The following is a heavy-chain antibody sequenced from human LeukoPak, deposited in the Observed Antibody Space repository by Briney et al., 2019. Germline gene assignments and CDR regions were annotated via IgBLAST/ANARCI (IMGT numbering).Heavy chain of an antibody. Sequence: SETLSLTCNVSGDSVSSGSYYWSWIRQPPGKGLEWIGYIYNSGTTNYNPSLKSRVTISVDSSKNQFSLKLTSVTAADTAVYYCARGARGYSYGWGQGTLVTVSS. CDR1: GDSVSSGSYY. J-gene: IGHJ4*01. CDR2: IYNSGTT. D-gene: IGHD5-18*01. V-gene: IGHV4-61*01. CDR3: ARGARGYSYG.